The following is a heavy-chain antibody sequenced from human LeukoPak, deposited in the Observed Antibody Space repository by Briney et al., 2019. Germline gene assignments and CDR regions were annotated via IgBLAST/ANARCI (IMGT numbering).Heavy chain of an antibody. CDR2: VSASGTP. D-gene: IGHD1-26*01. Sequence: SETLSLTCTVSGGSISGDLYFWNWVRQPPGKGLEWVGRVSASGTPNSNPSLKSRVTISVDTSKNQFPLMLSSVTAADTVVDYCVRVLVRPTTRWFDPWGQGILVTVSS. V-gene: IGHV4-61*02. CDR3: VRVLVRPTTRWFDP. J-gene: IGHJ5*02. CDR1: GGSISGDLYF.